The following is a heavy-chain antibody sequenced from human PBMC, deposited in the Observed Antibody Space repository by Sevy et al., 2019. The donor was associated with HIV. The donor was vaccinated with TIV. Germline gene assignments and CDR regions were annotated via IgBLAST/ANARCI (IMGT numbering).Heavy chain of an antibody. CDR1: GYTVTYYY. D-gene: IGHD2-15*01. V-gene: IGHV1-2*02. CDR3: ARQVDNWFDP. Sequence: ASVKVSCETSGYTVTYYYIHWVRQAPGQGLEWMGWSNPSSGGTQYAQKFQGRVSVTSDTSRRTSYMELRRLRSDDTAMYYCARQVDNWFDPWGQGTPVTVSS. CDR2: SNPSSGGT. J-gene: IGHJ5*02.